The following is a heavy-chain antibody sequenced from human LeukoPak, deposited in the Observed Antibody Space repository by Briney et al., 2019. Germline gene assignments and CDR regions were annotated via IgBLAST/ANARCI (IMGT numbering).Heavy chain of an antibody. CDR3: AKSREAVAGTGAFDI. D-gene: IGHD6-19*01. Sequence: GGSLRLSCAASGFTFSSYAMSWVRQAPGKGLEWVSTISNGGDTTYYADSVKGQFTISRDNSRNTLYLQMNSLRAEGTAVYYCAKSREAVAGTGAFDIWGQGTMVTVFS. CDR2: ISNGGDTT. J-gene: IGHJ3*02. CDR1: GFTFSSYA. V-gene: IGHV3-23*01.